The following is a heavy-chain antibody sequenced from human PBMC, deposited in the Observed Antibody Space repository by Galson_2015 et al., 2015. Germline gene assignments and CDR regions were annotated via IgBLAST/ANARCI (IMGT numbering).Heavy chain of an antibody. CDR3: ARVQDTMVQGTIADY. CDR2: IIPIFGTA. J-gene: IGHJ4*02. V-gene: IGHV1-69*06. Sequence: SVKVSCKASGGTFSSYAISWVRQAPGQGLEWMGGIIPIFGTANYAQKFQGRVTITADKSTSTAYMELSSLRSEDTAVYYCARVQDTMVQGTIADYWGQGTLVTVSS. D-gene: IGHD3-10*01. CDR1: GGTFSSYA.